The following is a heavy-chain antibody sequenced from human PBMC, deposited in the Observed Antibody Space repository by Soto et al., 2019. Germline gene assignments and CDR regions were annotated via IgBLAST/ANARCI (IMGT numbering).Heavy chain of an antibody. J-gene: IGHJ6*02. V-gene: IGHV3-23*01. D-gene: IGHD3-16*01. CDR1: GFTFSSYA. CDR2: ISGSGGST. Sequence: GGSLTRSCAASGFTFSSYAMSWVRQAPGKGLEWVSAISGSGGSTYYADSVKGRFTISRDNSKNTLNMQMNSLRVEDTAVYYCANTDYGARRRYNYYYGMDVWGQGTPVTVS. CDR3: ANTDYGARRRYNYYYGMDV.